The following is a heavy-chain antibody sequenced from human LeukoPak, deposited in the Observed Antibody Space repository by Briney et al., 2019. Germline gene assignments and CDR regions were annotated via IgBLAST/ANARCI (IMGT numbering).Heavy chain of an antibody. CDR2: IYHSGST. J-gene: IGHJ5*02. D-gene: IGHD2-15*01. Sequence: SETLSLTCTVSGGSISSGGYYWSWIRQPPGKGLEWIGYIYHSGSTYYNPSLKSRVTISVDRSKNQFSLKLSSVTAADTAVYYCARDHPDEVAPTRNWFDPWGQGTLVTVSS. CDR1: GGSISSGGYY. V-gene: IGHV4-30-2*01. CDR3: ARDHPDEVAPTRNWFDP.